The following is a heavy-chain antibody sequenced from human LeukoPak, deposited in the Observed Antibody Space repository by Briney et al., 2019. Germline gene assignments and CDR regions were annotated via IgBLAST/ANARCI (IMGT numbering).Heavy chain of an antibody. CDR3: AKLYGSGSNAGH. V-gene: IGHV3-23*01. CDR2: ISVSGAST. CDR1: GFTFSTFW. J-gene: IGHJ4*02. Sequence: PGGSLRLSCATSGFTFSTFWMHWVRQAPGKGLEWVSTISVSGASTYYADSVKGRFTISRDNSKNTLYLQMNSLRAEDTAEYYCAKLYGSGSNAGHWGQGTLVTVSS. D-gene: IGHD3-10*01.